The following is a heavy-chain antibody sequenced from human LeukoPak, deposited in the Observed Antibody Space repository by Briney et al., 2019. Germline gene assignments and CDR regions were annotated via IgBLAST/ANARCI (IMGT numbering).Heavy chain of an antibody. V-gene: IGHV3-21*01. CDR1: GFTFSSYN. CDR3: ARSEMGVGDY. Sequence: GGSLRLSCAASGFTFSSYNMNWLRQAPGKGLEWVSSISSSSTYIYYAGSVKGRFTISRDNAKNSLYLQMNSLRAEDTAVFYCARSEMGVGDYWGQGTLVTVSS. CDR2: ISSSSTYI. J-gene: IGHJ4*02. D-gene: IGHD5-24*01.